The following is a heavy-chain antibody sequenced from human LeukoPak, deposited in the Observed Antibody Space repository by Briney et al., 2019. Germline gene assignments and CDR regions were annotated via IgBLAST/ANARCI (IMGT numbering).Heavy chain of an antibody. D-gene: IGHD3-3*01. CDR3: AREVARRYESHPSDY. J-gene: IGHJ4*02. CDR1: GSTFSSYA. V-gene: IGHV3-23*01. Sequence: GGSLRLSCAASGSTFSSYAMSWVRQAPGKGLEWVSAISGSGGSTYYADSVKGRFTISRDNSKNTLYLQMNSLRAEDTAVYYCAREVARRYESHPSDYWGQGTLVTVSS. CDR2: ISGSGGST.